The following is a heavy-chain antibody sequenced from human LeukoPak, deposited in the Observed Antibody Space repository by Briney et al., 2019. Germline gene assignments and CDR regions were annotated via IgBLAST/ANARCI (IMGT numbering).Heavy chain of an antibody. CDR2: ISAYDGNT. J-gene: IGHJ4*02. CDR1: GYTFSSYG. D-gene: IGHD5-18*01. V-gene: IGHV1-18*01. Sequence: ASVKVSCKASGYTFSSYGISWVRQAPGQGPEWMGWISAYDGNTNYAQKLQGRVTMTTDTSTSTAYMELRSLRSDDTAVYYCARAARGYSYAYLPYWGQGTLVTVSS. CDR3: ARAARGYSYAYLPY.